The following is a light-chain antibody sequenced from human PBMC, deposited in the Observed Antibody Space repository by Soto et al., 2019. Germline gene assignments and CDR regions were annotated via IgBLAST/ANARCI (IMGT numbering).Light chain of an antibody. V-gene: IGKV3-15*01. Sequence: EIVLTQSPATLSVSPGERATLSCRASQSVGSNFAWYQQKPGQAPRLLIFASSTRATGVPARFSGSGSGTEFTLTISSLQSEDCAVYYCQAYGDWPLTFGGGAKVEIE. J-gene: IGKJ4*01. CDR3: QAYGDWPLT. CDR1: QSVGSN. CDR2: ASS.